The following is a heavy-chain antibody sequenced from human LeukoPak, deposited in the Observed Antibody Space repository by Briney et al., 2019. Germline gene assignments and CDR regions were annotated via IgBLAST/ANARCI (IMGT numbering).Heavy chain of an antibody. V-gene: IGHV3-30*04. CDR1: GFTFSSYA. CDR2: ISYDGSNK. Sequence: PGGSLRLSCAASGFTFSSYAMHWVRQAPGKGLEWVAVISYDGSNKYYADSVKGRFTISRDNSKNTLYLQMNSLRAEDTAVYYCARDPGIAVAQYIDYWGQGTLVTVSS. CDR3: ARDPGIAVAQYIDY. D-gene: IGHD6-19*01. J-gene: IGHJ4*02.